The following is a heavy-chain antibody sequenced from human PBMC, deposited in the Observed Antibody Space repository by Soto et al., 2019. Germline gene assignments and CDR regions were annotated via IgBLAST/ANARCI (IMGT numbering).Heavy chain of an antibody. CDR3: ARALEYQLAWFDP. Sequence: QVQLVESGGGVVQPGRSLRLSCAASGFTFSSYGMHWVRQAPGKGLEWVAVIWYDGSNKYYADSVKGRFTISRDNSKNTLYLQMNSLRAEDTAVYYCARALEYQLAWFDPWGQGTLVTVSS. V-gene: IGHV3-33*01. J-gene: IGHJ5*02. CDR2: IWYDGSNK. D-gene: IGHD2-2*01. CDR1: GFTFSSYG.